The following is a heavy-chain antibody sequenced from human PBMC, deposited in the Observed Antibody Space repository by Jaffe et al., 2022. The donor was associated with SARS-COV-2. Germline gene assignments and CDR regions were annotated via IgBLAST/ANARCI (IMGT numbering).Heavy chain of an antibody. D-gene: IGHD2-8*01. Sequence: EVQLLESGGGLVQPGGSLRLSCAASGFTFSSYAMSWVRQAPGKGLEWVSAISGSGGSTYYADSVKGRFTISRDNSKNTLYLQMNSLRAEDTAVYYCAKDLYCTNGVCYRGFDYWGQGTLVTVSS. CDR2: ISGSGGST. J-gene: IGHJ4*02. V-gene: IGHV3-23*01. CDR1: GFTFSSYA. CDR3: AKDLYCTNGVCYRGFDY.